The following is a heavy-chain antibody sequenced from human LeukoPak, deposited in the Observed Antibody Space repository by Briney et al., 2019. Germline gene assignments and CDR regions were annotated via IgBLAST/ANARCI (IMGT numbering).Heavy chain of an antibody. CDR2: IIPILGIA. D-gene: IGHD3-22*01. Sequence: SVKVSCKASGGTFSSYTISWVQQAPGQGLEWMGRIIPILGIANYAQKFQGRVTITADKSTSTAYMELSSLRSEDTAVYYCARDGAYYYDSSDHAFDIWGQGTMVTVSS. V-gene: IGHV1-69*04. CDR3: ARDGAYYYDSSDHAFDI. CDR1: GGTFSSYT. J-gene: IGHJ3*02.